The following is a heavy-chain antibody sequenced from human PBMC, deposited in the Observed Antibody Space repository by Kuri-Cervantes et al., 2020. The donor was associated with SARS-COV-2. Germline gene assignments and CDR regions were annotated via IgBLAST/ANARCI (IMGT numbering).Heavy chain of an antibody. CDR2: IWYDGSNK. CDR1: GFTFSSYG. D-gene: IGHD6-19*01. V-gene: IGHV3-33*01. CDR3: AREGYSSGQDFDS. J-gene: IGHJ4*02. Sequence: GGSLRLSCAASGFTFSSYGMHWVRQAPGKGLEWVAVIWYDGSNKYYADSVKGRFTISRDNSKNTLFLRMYSLRGDDTAIYYCAREGYSSGQDFDSWGQGALVTVSS.